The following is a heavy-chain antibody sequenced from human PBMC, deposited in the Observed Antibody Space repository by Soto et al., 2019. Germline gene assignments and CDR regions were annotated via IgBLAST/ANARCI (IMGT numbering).Heavy chain of an antibody. CDR3: ARLAMVRGVTTYGMDV. Sequence: GESLKISCKGSGYSFSSYWIGWVRQMPGKGLEWMGIIYPGDSDTRYSPSFQGQVTISADKSISTAYLQLSSLKASDTAMYYCARLAMVRGVTTYGMDVWGQGTTVTVSS. D-gene: IGHD3-10*01. V-gene: IGHV5-51*01. CDR1: GYSFSSYW. CDR2: IYPGDSDT. J-gene: IGHJ6*02.